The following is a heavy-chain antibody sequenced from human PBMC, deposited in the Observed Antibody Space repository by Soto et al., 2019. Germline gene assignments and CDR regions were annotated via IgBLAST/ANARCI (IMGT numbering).Heavy chain of an antibody. D-gene: IGHD3-16*01. V-gene: IGHV1-69*02. J-gene: IGHJ6*01. CDR3: ARGEESGYYSYGMDV. CDR1: GGTFSSYT. CDR2: IIPILGIA. Sequence: QVQLVQSGAEVKKPGSSVKVSCKASGGTFSSYTISWVRQAPGQGLEWMGRIIPILGIANYAQKFQGRVMSTADKSTSTAYMELSSLRAEGTAVYYCARGEESGYYSYGMDVWGQGTTVTVSS.